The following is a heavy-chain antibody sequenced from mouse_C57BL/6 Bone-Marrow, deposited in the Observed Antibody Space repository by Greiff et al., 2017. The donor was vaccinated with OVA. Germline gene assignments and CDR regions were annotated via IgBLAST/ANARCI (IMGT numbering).Heavy chain of an antibody. CDR1: GFSLTSYG. Sequence: VQLVESGPGLVQPSQRLSITCTVSGFSLTSYGVHWVRQSPGKGLEWLGVIWSGGSTDYNAAFISRLSISKDNSKSQVFFKMNSLQADDTAIYYCARFVYDYDDYAMDYWGQGTSVTVSS. CDR3: ARFVYDYDDYAMDY. J-gene: IGHJ4*01. V-gene: IGHV2-2*01. CDR2: IWSGGST. D-gene: IGHD2-4*01.